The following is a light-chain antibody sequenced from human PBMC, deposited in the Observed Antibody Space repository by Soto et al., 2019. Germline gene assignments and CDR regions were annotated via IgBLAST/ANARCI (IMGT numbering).Light chain of an antibody. V-gene: IGKV4-1*01. CDR2: WAS. CDR1: QSVLYSSNNKNY. J-gene: IGKJ1*01. CDR3: QQYYSTPQT. Sequence: DIVMTQSPDSLAVSLGERATINCKSSQSVLYSSNNKNYLAWYQQKPGQPPKLLIYWASTRESGVPDRFSGSGSGTDFTLTISSLQAEDVEVYYCQQYYSTPQTFCQGTKVEIK.